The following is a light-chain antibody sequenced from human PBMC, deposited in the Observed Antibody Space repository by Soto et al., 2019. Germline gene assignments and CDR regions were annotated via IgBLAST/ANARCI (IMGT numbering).Light chain of an antibody. CDR3: AAWDDSLNGVI. CDR1: SSNIGRNT. Sequence: QSVLTQPPSASGTPGQRVTISCSGSSSNIGRNTVHWYQHLPATAPKLLIYSNHQRPSGVTDRFSGSKSGTSASLAISGLQSDDEADYYCAAWDDSLNGVIFGGGTKLTVL. CDR2: SNH. J-gene: IGLJ2*01. V-gene: IGLV1-44*01.